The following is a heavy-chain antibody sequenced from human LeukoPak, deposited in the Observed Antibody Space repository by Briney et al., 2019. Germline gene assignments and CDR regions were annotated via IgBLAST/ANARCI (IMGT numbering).Heavy chain of an antibody. Sequence: ASVKVSSKASGYTFSTYGISWVRQAPGQGLEWMGWISGYNGNTNYAQKFQGRVSMTTDTSTSTAYMELRSLRYDDTAVYYCARDDVGAIDYWGQGTLVTVSS. D-gene: IGHD1-26*01. V-gene: IGHV1-18*01. CDR3: ARDDVGAIDY. CDR2: ISGYNGNT. CDR1: GYTFSTYG. J-gene: IGHJ4*02.